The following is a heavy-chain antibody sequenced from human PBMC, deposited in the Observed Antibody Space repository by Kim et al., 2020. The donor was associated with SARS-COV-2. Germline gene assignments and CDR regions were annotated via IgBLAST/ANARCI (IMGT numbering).Heavy chain of an antibody. Sequence: GGSLRLSCAASGFTFSSYGMHWVRQAPGKGLEWVAVISYDGSNKYYADSVKGRFTISRDNSKNTLYLQMNSLRAEDTAVYYCAKAYCGGDCYSVDYWGQG. CDR2: ISYDGSNK. D-gene: IGHD2-21*02. CDR3: AKAYCGGDCYSVDY. V-gene: IGHV3-30*18. J-gene: IGHJ4*02. CDR1: GFTFSSYG.